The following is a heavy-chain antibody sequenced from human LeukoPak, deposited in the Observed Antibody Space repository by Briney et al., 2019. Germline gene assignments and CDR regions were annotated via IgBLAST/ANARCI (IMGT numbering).Heavy chain of an antibody. V-gene: IGHV1-8*01. J-gene: IGHJ4*02. D-gene: IGHD1-26*01. CDR3: ARGVRGAHESLGY. CDR2: MNPNSGNT. Sequence: VASVKVSCKASGYTFTSYDINWVRQATGQGLEWMGWMNPNSGNTGYAQKFQGRVTMTRNTSISTAYMELSSLRSEDTAVYYYARGVRGAHESLGYWGQGTLVTVSS. CDR1: GYTFTSYD.